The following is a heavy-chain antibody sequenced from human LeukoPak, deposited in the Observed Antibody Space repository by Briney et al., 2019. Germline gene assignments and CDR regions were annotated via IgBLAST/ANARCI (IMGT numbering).Heavy chain of an antibody. CDR2: IPRSEGT. CDR3: ARGPYSYDSSGAFDI. V-gene: IGHV4-61*02. CDR1: GDSISSGDYY. D-gene: IGHD3-22*01. J-gene: IGHJ3*02. Sequence: SETLSLTCTVSGDSISSGDYYWSWIRQPAGKGLEWIGRIPRSEGTNYNPSLKRRGTITVDSSKTPFSLKPSSVTAAATAVYFCARGPYSYDSSGAFDIWGQGTMVTVTA.